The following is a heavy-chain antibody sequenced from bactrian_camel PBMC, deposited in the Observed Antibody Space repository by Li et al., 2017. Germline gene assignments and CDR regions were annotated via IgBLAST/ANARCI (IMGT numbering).Heavy chain of an antibody. V-gene: IGHV3S53*01. CDR1: QDIFSRYC. D-gene: IGHD2*01. CDR2: ADVDGAK. Sequence: HVQLVESGGGSVQTGGSLTLSCVGSQDIFSRYCMAWFQQGPGKEREGVAAADVDGAKIYADSVRGRFTISLDNSKRTLTLQMDNLNPEDSAMYFCAAGTGPTGAKVWGGCWYNHWGQGTQVTVS. CDR3: AAGTGPTGAKVWGGCWYNH. J-gene: IGHJ4*01.